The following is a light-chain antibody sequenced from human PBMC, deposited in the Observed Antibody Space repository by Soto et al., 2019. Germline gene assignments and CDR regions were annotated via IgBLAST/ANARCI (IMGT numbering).Light chain of an antibody. CDR2: KAS. Sequence: DIPMTQSPSTLSASLGDRVTVICRASQSINSWLAWYQQKPGKAPKLLIYKASSLESGVPSRFSGSGSGTEFTLSISSLQPDDFATYYCQQYSSYPRTFGQGTKVDIK. CDR3: QQYSSYPRT. J-gene: IGKJ1*01. CDR1: QSINSW. V-gene: IGKV1-5*03.